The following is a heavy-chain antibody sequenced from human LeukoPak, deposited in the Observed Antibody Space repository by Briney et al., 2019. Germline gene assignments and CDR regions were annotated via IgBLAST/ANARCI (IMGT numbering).Heavy chain of an antibody. CDR2: IYYSGST. V-gene: IGHV4-59*12. CDR3: ARTAPEGYCSGGSCVFDY. CDR1: GGSISSYY. D-gene: IGHD2-15*01. Sequence: SETLSLTCTVSGGSISSYYWSWIRQPPGKGLEGIGYIYYSGSTNYNPSLKSRVTISVDTSKNQFSLKLSSVTAADTAVYYCARTAPEGYCSGGSCVFDYWGQGTLVTVSS. J-gene: IGHJ4*02.